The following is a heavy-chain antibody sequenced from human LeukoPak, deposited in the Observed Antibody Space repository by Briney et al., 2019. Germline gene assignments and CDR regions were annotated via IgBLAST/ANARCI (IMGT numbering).Heavy chain of an antibody. V-gene: IGHV3-11*01. CDR2: ISSSGSTI. CDR1: GFTFSDYY. Sequence: PGGSLRLSCAASGFTFSDYYMSWIRQAPGKGLEWVSYISSSGSTIYYADSVKGRFTISRDNAKNSLYLQMNSLRAEDTAVYYCARDYDILTGYYNVPGYWGQGTLVTVSS. CDR3: ARDYDILTGYYNVPGY. D-gene: IGHD3-9*01. J-gene: IGHJ4*02.